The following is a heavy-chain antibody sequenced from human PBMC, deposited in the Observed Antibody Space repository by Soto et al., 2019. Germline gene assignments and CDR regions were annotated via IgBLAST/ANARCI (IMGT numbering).Heavy chain of an antibody. CDR2: IYYSGST. Sequence: QVQLQESGPGLVKPSQTLSLTCTVSGGSISSGGYYWSWIRQHPGKGLEWIGYIYYSGSTYYNPALKSRVTISVDTSKNQFSLKPSSVTAAATAVYYWSRRYGCHSHYWGQGTMVTVSS. V-gene: IGHV4-31*03. J-gene: IGHJ4*02. D-gene: IGHD4-17*01. CDR3: SRRYGCHSHY. CDR1: GGSISSGGYY.